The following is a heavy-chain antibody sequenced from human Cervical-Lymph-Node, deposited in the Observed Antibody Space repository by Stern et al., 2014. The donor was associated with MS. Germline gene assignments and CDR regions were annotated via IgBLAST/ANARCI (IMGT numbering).Heavy chain of an antibody. D-gene: IGHD6-19*01. J-gene: IGHJ3*02. CDR2: IYPGGSDS. CDR1: GYRFSSYW. V-gene: IGHV5-51*03. CDR3: ARRGIAVGDSFDI. Sequence: VQLGQSGAEVKKPGESLKISCKGSGYRFSSYWIGWVRQMPGKGLEWMGIIYPGGSDSSYSPSFPGQVTISADKSISTAYLQWSSLKASDTAMYYCARRGIAVGDSFDIWGQGTMVTVSS.